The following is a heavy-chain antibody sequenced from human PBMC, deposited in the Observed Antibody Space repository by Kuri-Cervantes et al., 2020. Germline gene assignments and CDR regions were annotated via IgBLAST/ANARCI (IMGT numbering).Heavy chain of an antibody. Sequence: ASVKVSCKASGYTFTSYYMHWVRQAPGQGLEWMGIINPSGGSTSYAQKFQGRVTMTTDTSTSTAYMELRSLRSDDTAVYYCARQFYGSGPFDPWGQGTLVTVSS. D-gene: IGHD3-10*01. CDR2: INPSGGST. CDR1: GYTFTSYY. V-gene: IGHV1-46*01. J-gene: IGHJ5*02. CDR3: ARQFYGSGPFDP.